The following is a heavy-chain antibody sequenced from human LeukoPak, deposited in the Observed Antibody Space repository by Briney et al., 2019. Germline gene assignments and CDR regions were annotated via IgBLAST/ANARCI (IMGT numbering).Heavy chain of an antibody. CDR1: GGSISSYY. CDR3: ARTLGYCSSTSCRTFDP. J-gene: IGHJ5*02. V-gene: IGHV4-59*01. D-gene: IGHD2-2*01. CDR2: IYYSGST. Sequence: SGTLSLTCTVSGGSISSYYWSWIRQPPGKGLEWIGYIYYSGSTNYNPSLKSRVTISVDTSKNQFSLKLSSVTAADTAVYYCARTLGYCSSTSCRTFDPWGQGTLVTVSS.